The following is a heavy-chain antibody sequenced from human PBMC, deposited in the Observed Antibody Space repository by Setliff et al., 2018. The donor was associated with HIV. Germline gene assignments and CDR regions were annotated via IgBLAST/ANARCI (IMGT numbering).Heavy chain of an antibody. J-gene: IGHJ4*02. Sequence: SETPSLTCTVSGGSISSSSYYWGWIRQPPGKGLEWIGSIYYSGSTYYNPSLKSRVTISVDTSKNQFSLKLSSVTAADTAVYYCARHPTYGDYVRFDYWGQGTLVTVSS. CDR2: IYYSGST. D-gene: IGHD4-17*01. V-gene: IGHV4-39*01. CDR3: ARHPTYGDYVRFDY. CDR1: GGSISSSSYY.